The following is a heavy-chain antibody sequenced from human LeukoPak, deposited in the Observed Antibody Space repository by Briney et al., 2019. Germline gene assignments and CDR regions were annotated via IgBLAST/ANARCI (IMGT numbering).Heavy chain of an antibody. V-gene: IGHV4-34*01. CDR3: ARQRYDYVWGSYRYGPLDY. CDR2: INHSGST. D-gene: IGHD3-16*02. Sequence: SETLSLTCAVYGGSFSGYYWSWIRQPPGKGLEWIGEINHSGSTNYNPSLKSRVTISVDTSKNQFSLKLSSVTAADTAVYYCARQRYDYVWGSYRYGPLDYWGQGTLVTVSS. J-gene: IGHJ4*02. CDR1: GGSFSGYY.